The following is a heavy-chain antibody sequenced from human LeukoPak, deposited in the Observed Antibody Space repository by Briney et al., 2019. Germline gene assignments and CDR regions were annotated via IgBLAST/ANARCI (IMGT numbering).Heavy chain of an antibody. CDR1: GGSISSSNW. Sequence: SETLSLTCAVSGGSISSSNWWSWVRQPPGKGLEWIGEIYHSGSTNYNPSLKSRVTISVDKSKNQFSLKLSSVTAADTAVYYCARDRYWDCSSTSCYSRAFGIWGQGTMVTVSS. CDR3: ARDRYWDCSSTSCYSRAFGI. CDR2: IYHSGST. D-gene: IGHD2-2*01. J-gene: IGHJ3*02. V-gene: IGHV4-4*02.